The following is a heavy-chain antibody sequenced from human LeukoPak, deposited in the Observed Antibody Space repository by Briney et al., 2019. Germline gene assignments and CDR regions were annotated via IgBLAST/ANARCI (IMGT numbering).Heavy chain of an antibody. Sequence: GGSLRLSCAGSGFIFNNYAMHWVRKPPGKGLEWVSGISWNSGSIDYADSVKGRFTISRDNAKNSLYLQMNSLRVEDTAFYYCAKDNRRHYTSGPNPDSLHWGQGALVTVSS. CDR1: GFIFNNYA. CDR3: AKDNRRHYTSGPNPDSLH. J-gene: IGHJ4*02. CDR2: ISWNSGSI. V-gene: IGHV3-9*01. D-gene: IGHD6-19*01.